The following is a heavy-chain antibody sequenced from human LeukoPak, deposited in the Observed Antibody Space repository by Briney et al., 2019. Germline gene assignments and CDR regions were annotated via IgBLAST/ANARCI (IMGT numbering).Heavy chain of an antibody. CDR2: IKQDGGER. Sequence: GGSLRLSCAASGFTFSNYWMNWVRQVPGKGLEWVATIKQDGGERYYVDSVEGRFTISRDNGKTSVYLQMNSLRADDTAVYYCARSRAAVVMGELIPSFYYGMNVWGQGTTVTVSS. V-gene: IGHV3-7*03. CDR3: ARSRAAVVMGELIPSFYYGMNV. CDR1: GFTFSNYW. J-gene: IGHJ6*02. D-gene: IGHD3-16*01.